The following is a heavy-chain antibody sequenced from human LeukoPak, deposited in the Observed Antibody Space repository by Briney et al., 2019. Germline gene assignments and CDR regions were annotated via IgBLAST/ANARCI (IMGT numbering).Heavy chain of an antibody. CDR1: GLTFSSYW. CDR2: INSYGSSQ. CDR3: AREFRYCGGDCYYDY. V-gene: IGHV3-74*01. D-gene: IGHD2-21*02. Sequence: GGTLRISCGASGLTFSSYWSHWVRQARGKGLVWVSRINSYGSSQSYADFVKGRFTISRDNAKNTLYLEMNSPRTEDTAVYYCAREFRYCGGDCYYDYWGQGTLVTVSS. J-gene: IGHJ4*02.